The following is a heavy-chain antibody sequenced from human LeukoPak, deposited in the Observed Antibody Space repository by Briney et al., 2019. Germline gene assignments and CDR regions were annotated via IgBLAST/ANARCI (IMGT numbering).Heavy chain of an antibody. CDR2: IYYSGST. Sequence: SETLSLTCTVSGGSISSYYWSWIRQPPGKGLEWIGYIYYSGSTNYNPSLKSRVTISVDTSKNQFSLKLSSVTAADTAVYYCARHLREALAYCGGDCGAEYYFDYWGQGTLVTVSS. CDR1: GGSISSYY. D-gene: IGHD2-21*02. V-gene: IGHV4-59*08. CDR3: ARHLREALAYCGGDCGAEYYFDY. J-gene: IGHJ4*02.